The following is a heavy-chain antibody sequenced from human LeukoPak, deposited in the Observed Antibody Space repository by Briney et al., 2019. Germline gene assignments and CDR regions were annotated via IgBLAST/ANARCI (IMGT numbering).Heavy chain of an antibody. CDR2: IIPIFGTA. CDR3: ARQGSGWYYFDY. CDR1: GGTFSSYG. D-gene: IGHD6-19*01. J-gene: IGHJ4*02. V-gene: IGHV1-69*13. Sequence: GASVKVSCKASGGTFSSYGISWVRQAPGQGLEWMGGIIPIFGTANYAQKFQGRVTITADESTSTAYMELSSLRSEDTAVYYCARQGSGWYYFDYWGQGTLVTVSS.